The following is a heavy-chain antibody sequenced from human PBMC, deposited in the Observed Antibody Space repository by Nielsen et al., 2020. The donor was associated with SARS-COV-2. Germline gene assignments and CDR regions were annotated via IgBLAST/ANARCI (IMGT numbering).Heavy chain of an antibody. CDR1: GYTFTGYY. D-gene: IGHD3-10*01. Sequence: ASVKVSCKASGYTFTGYYMHWVRQAPGQGLEWMGRINPNSGGTNYVQKFQGRVTMTRDTSISTAYMELSRLRSDDTAVYYCARGTKDYYGSGPAPFDYWGQGTLVTVSS. V-gene: IGHV1-2*06. CDR2: INPNSGGT. J-gene: IGHJ4*02. CDR3: ARGTKDYYGSGPAPFDY.